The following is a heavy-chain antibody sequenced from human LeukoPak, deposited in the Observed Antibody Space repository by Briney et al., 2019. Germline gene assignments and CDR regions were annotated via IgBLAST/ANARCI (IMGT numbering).Heavy chain of an antibody. V-gene: IGHV3-30*04. CDR2: ISYDGSNK. Sequence: PGGSLRLSCAASGFTFSSYAMHWVRQAPGKGLEWVAVISYDGSNKYYADSVKGRFTIPRDNSKNTLYLQMNSLRAEDTAVYYCARDGPNDAFDIWGQGTMVTVSS. CDR3: ARDGPNDAFDI. J-gene: IGHJ3*02. CDR1: GFTFSSYA.